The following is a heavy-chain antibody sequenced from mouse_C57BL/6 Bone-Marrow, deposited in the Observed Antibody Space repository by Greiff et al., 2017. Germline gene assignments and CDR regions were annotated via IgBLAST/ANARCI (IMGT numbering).Heavy chain of an antibody. V-gene: IGHV1-61*01. J-gene: IGHJ2*01. CDR3: AREVGWYFDY. Sequence: QVQLQQPGAELVRPGSSVKLSCKASGYTFTSYWMDWVKQRPGQGLEWIGNIYPSDSETHYNQKFKDKATLTVDKSSSTAYMQLSSLTSEDSAVYYWAREVGWYFDYWGQGTTLTVSS. CDR2: IYPSDSET. D-gene: IGHD1-1*02. CDR1: GYTFTSYW.